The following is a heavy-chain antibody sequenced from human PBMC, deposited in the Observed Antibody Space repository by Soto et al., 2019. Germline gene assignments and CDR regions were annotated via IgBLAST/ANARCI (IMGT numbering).Heavy chain of an antibody. CDR3: ADLFAGFDI. CDR1: EFTFSSHW. D-gene: IGHD3-10*02. CDR2: ITHDGSSA. J-gene: IGHJ3*02. V-gene: IGHV3-74*01. Sequence: EVQVVESGGDLVQPGGSLRLSCVGSEFTFSSHWMHWVRQAPGKGLVWVAHITHDGSSATYADSVKGRFTISRDNAKNTLYLQMNTLRFEDTAVYYCADLFAGFDIWGQGTMVTVSS.